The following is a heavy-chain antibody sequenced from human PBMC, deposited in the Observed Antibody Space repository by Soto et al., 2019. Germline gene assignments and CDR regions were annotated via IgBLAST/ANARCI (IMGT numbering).Heavy chain of an antibody. CDR2: IKQDGSEK. V-gene: IGHV3-7*03. Sequence: PGGSLRLSCAGSGFTFNDFGMHWVRQAPGKGLEWVANIKQDGSEKYYVDSVKGRFTISRDNAKNSLYLQMNSLRAEDTAVYYCARDYYGYKEGYYFDYWGQGTLVTVSS. CDR3: ARDYYGYKEGYYFDY. CDR1: GFTFNDFG. J-gene: IGHJ4*02. D-gene: IGHD3-10*01.